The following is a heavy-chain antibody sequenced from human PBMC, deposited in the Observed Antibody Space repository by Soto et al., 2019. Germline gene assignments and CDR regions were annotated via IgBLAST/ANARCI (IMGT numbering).Heavy chain of an antibody. CDR3: ASSYGSGYRAFDY. V-gene: IGHV1-69*02. J-gene: IGHJ4*02. D-gene: IGHD3-10*01. CDR1: GDTFYS. Sequence: GASVKVSCKASGDTFYSINWVRQAPGLGLEWMGRINPILSMSNYAQRFQDRVTMTADKSTSTAYMELSSLRSEDTAIYYCASSYGSGYRAFDYWGQGALVTVSS. CDR2: INPILSMS.